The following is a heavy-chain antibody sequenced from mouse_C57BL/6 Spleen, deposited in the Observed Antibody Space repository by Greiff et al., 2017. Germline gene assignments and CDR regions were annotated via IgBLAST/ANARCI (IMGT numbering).Heavy chain of an antibody. CDR3: ARHEGSYYSGYYARDY. CDR2: FYPGSGSI. Sequence: QVQLQQSGAELVKPGASVKLSCKASGYTFTEYTIHWVKQRSGQGLEWIGWFYPGSGSIKYNEKFKDKATLTADKSSSPVYMELSICTSEDSAVYFCARHEGSYYSGYYARDYWGQGTSVTVSS. D-gene: IGHD2-12*01. CDR1: GYTFTEYT. J-gene: IGHJ4*01. V-gene: IGHV1-62-2*01.